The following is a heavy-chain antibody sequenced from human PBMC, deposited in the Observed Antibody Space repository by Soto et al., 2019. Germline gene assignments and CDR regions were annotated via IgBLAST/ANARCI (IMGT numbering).Heavy chain of an antibody. V-gene: IGHV1-69*01. CDR3: ASGNYGDYPYYYYYGMDV. Sequence: QVQLVQSGAEVKKPGSSVKVSCKASGGTFSSYAISWVRQAPGQVLEWMGGIIPIFGTANYAQKFQGRVTITADESTSTAYMELSSLRSEDTAVYYCASGNYGDYPYYYYYGMDVWGQGTTVTVSS. CDR2: IIPIFGTA. D-gene: IGHD4-17*01. CDR1: GGTFSSYA. J-gene: IGHJ6*02.